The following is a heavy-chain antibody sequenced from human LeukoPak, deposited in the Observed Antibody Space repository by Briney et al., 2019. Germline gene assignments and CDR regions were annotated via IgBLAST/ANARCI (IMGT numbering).Heavy chain of an antibody. CDR3: VREGYGPGNYPFDY. CDR2: IDSGGGDT. J-gene: IGHJ4*02. CDR1: GFTFRSHW. V-gene: IGHV3-74*01. D-gene: IGHD3-10*01. Sequence: GGSLRLSCVASGFTFRSHWMHWVRQAPGTGLVWVSRIDSGGGDTIDADSVKGRFTISRDNAKNTLYLQMNSLRAEDTAVYYCVREGYGPGNYPFDYWGQGTLVTVSS.